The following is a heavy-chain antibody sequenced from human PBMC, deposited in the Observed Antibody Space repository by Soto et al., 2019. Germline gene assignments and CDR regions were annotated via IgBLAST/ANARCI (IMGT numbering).Heavy chain of an antibody. CDR3: TTDHWVYGSGSYFWYFDY. CDR2: IKSKTDGGTT. CDR1: GFTFSNAW. D-gene: IGHD3-10*01. J-gene: IGHJ4*02. Sequence: GGSLRLSCAASGFTFSNAWMSWVRQAPGKGLEWVGRIKSKTDGGTTDYAAPVKGRFTISRDDSKNTLYLQMNSLKTEDTAVYYCTTDHWVYGSGSYFWYFDYWGQGTLVTVSS. V-gene: IGHV3-15*01.